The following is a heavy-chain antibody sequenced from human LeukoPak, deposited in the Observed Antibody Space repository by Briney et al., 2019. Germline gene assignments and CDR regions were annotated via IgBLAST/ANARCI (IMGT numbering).Heavy chain of an antibody. CDR1: GGSISGYY. J-gene: IGHJ4*02. V-gene: IGHV4-59*01. CDR3: ARGDYDSSGYYYIPFDY. D-gene: IGHD3-22*01. Sequence: SETLSLTCTVSGGSISGYYWSWIRQPPGKGLEWIGYIYYSGSTNYNPSLKSRVTISVDTSKNQFSLKLSSVTAADTAVYYCARGDYDSSGYYYIPFDYWGQGTLVTVSS. CDR2: IYYSGST.